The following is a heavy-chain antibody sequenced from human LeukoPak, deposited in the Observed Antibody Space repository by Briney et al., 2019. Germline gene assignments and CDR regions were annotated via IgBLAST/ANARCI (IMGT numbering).Heavy chain of an antibody. V-gene: IGHV3-30*18. CDR3: AKESCSGGSCYSEY. CDR1: GFTFSSYG. CDR2: ISYDGSNK. Sequence: PGGSLRLSCAASGFTFSSYGMHWVRQAPGKGLEWVAVISYDGSNKYYADSVKGRFTISRDNSKNTLYLQMNSLRAEDTAVYYCAKESCSGGSCYSEYWGQGTPVTVSS. J-gene: IGHJ4*02. D-gene: IGHD2-15*01.